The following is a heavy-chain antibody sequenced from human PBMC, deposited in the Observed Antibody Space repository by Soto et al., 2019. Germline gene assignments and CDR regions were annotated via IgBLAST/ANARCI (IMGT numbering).Heavy chain of an antibody. V-gene: IGHV1-69*01. D-gene: IGHD1-26*01. J-gene: IGHJ4*02. CDR2: IIPIFGTA. CDR3: ARDGGRHSGGIDY. Sequence: PGQGLEWMGEIIPIFGTANYAQKFQGRVTITADESTSTAYMELSSLRSEDTAVYYCARDGGRHSGGIDYWGQGTLVTVSS.